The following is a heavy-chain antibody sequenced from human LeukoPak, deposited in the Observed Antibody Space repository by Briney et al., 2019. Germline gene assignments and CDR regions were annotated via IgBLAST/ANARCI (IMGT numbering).Heavy chain of an antibody. CDR3: ARGRGSYTSGYYYYYMDV. CDR2: INWNGGST. D-gene: IGHD1-26*01. V-gene: IGHV3-20*04. Sequence: GGSLRLSCAASGFTFDDYGMSWVRQAPGKGLEWVSGINWNGGSTGYADSVKGRFTISRDNAKNSLYLQMNSLRAEDTALYYCARGRGSYTSGYYYYYMDVWGKGTTVTVSS. CDR1: GFTFDDYG. J-gene: IGHJ6*03.